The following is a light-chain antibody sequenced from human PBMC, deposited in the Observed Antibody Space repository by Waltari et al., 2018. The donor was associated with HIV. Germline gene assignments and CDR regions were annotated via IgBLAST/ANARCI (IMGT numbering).Light chain of an antibody. CDR1: NTDIGLYIC. V-gene: IGLV2-14*01. CDR2: RVN. Sequence: QSALTQPASVSGSPGQSITISCTGGNTDIGLYICVSCYRQHPGNAPLLVIYRVNSRPSGVSDRFSGSKSGNTASLTISSLQAEDEGDYYCSSYTSADSLLFGGGTKLTVL. CDR3: SSYTSADSLL. J-gene: IGLJ2*01.